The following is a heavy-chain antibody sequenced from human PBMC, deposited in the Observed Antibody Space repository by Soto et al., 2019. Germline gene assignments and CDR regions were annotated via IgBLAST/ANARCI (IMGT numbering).Heavy chain of an antibody. Sequence: QVQLVQSGTEVKKPGSSVKVSCKASGGSFSSYAFSWVRQAPGQGVEWMGGIIPILGTPNYAQKFQGRVTLTADESTSTAYMELSSLRSEDTAVYYCARDGGRYYDSSGSFDHWGQGTLVTVSS. CDR1: GGSFSSYA. CDR3: ARDGGRYYDSSGSFDH. CDR2: IIPILGTP. J-gene: IGHJ4*02. D-gene: IGHD3-22*01. V-gene: IGHV1-69*01.